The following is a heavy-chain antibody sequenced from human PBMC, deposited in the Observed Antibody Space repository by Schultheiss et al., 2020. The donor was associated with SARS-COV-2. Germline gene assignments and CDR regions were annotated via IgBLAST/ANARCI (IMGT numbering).Heavy chain of an antibody. V-gene: IGHV5-51*01. CDR2: IYPGDSDT. Sequence: GGSLRLSCKGSGYSFTSYWIGWVRQMPGKGLEWMGIIYPGDSDTRYSPSFQGRVTISADKSISTAYLQWSSLKASDTAMYYCARVPSSGWHDAFDIWGQGTMVTVSS. CDR3: ARVPSSGWHDAFDI. D-gene: IGHD6-19*01. CDR1: GYSFTSYW. J-gene: IGHJ3*02.